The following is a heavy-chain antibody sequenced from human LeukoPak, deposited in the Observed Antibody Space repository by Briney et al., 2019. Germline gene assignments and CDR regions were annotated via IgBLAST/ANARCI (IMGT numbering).Heavy chain of an antibody. CDR1: SGSISSISFY. V-gene: IGHV4-39*01. Sequence: SETLSLTCSVSSGSISSISFYWAWVRQPPEKGPEWIGHIYYTGDSYLNTSLMSRVTLSVDTSKNQFSLKVNSVTVADTAVYYCVRLQRVLPSNDFWGQGTLVTVSS. J-gene: IGHJ4*02. CDR3: VRLQRVLPSNDF. D-gene: IGHD2-8*02. CDR2: IYYTGDS.